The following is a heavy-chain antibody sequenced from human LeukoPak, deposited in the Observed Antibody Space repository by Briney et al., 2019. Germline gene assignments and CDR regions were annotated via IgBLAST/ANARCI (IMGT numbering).Heavy chain of an antibody. J-gene: IGHJ4*02. CDR2: ISAYNGNT. CDR3: ARAKLGYCSSTSCYPFDY. V-gene: IGHV1-18*01. Sequence: VKVSCKASGYTFTSYGISWVRQAPGQGLEWMGWISAYNGNTNYAQKLQGRVTMTTDTSTSTAYMELRSLRSDDTAVYYCARAKLGYCSSTSCYPFDYWGQGTQVTVSS. CDR1: GYTFTSYG. D-gene: IGHD2-2*01.